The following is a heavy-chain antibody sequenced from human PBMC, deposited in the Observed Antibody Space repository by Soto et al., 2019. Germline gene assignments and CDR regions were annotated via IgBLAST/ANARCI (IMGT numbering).Heavy chain of an antibody. D-gene: IGHD6-19*01. CDR1: GFTFSSYW. V-gene: IGHV3-7*03. CDR2: IKQDGSEK. J-gene: IGHJ6*02. CDR3: ARYPVAVYYYYYGMDV. Sequence: GGSLRLSCAASGFTFSSYWMSWFRQAPGKGLEWVANIKQDGSEKYYVDSVKVRFTISRDNAKNSLYLQMNSLRAEDTAVYYCARYPVAVYYYYYGMDVWGQGTTVTVSS.